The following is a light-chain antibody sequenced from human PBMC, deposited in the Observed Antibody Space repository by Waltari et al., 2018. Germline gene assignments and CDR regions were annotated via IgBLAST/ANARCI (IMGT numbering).Light chain of an antibody. CDR2: RSS. V-gene: IGKV3D-15*03. Sequence: EIVMTQSPATLSVSPGERATLSCRASHSISRDLVCYQQNPVEAPRLLMSRSSMRATYVPFRFSGSGSVTEFTLPISNIQSEDFAVYYFQQYNTWPPWTVGQGTKVEF. CDR3: QQYNTWPPWT. CDR1: HSISRD. J-gene: IGKJ1*01.